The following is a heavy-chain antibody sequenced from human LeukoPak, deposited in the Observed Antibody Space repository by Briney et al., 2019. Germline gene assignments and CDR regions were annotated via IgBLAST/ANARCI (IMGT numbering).Heavy chain of an antibody. CDR2: SNSDGSST. J-gene: IGHJ3*02. CDR1: RFPFKTYW. CDR3: ARDLKGPVNDVFDM. Sequence: GGSLRLSCAASRFPFKTYWIHWLRHAPGKGLVWVSHSNSDGSSTSYADSVRGRFTISRDNAKNTLYLQMNSLRAEDTAVYYCARDLKGPVNDVFDMWGQGTMVTVSS. D-gene: IGHD4-23*01. V-gene: IGHV3-74*01.